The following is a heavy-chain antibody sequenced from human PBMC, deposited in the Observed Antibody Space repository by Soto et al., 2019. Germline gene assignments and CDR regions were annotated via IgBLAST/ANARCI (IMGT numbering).Heavy chain of an antibody. J-gene: IGHJ4*02. CDR2: IKQDVSEK. V-gene: IGHV3-7*01. Sequence: WGSLRLSCAASGFTFSSYWMSWVRQAPGKGLEWVANIKQDVSEKYYVDSVKGRFTISRDNAKNSLYLQMNSLRAEDTAVYYCARDLLGIAAAALDYWGQGTLVTVSS. D-gene: IGHD6-13*01. CDR3: ARDLLGIAAAALDY. CDR1: GFTFSSYW.